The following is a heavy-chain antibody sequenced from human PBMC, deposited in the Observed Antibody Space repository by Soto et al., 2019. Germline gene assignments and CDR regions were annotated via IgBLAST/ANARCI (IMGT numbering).Heavy chain of an antibody. CDR3: ARGVEVLRFLEWLLYNDY. CDR2: ISAYNGNT. J-gene: IGHJ4*02. Sequence: QVQLVQSGAEVKKPGASVKVSCKASGYTFTSYGISWVRQAPGQGLEWMGWISAYNGNTNYAQKLKGRVTMTTDTSTSTAYTELRSLRSDDTAVYYCARGVEVLRFLEWLLYNDYWGQGTLVTVSS. CDR1: GYTFTSYG. V-gene: IGHV1-18*01. D-gene: IGHD3-3*01.